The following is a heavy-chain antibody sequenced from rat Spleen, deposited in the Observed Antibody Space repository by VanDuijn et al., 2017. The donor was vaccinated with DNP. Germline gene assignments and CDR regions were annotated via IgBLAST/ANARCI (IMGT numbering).Heavy chain of an antibody. D-gene: IGHD1-2*01. V-gene: IGHV5-25*01. CDR1: GFSFRNYY. CDR2: ISHSDGTT. J-gene: IGHJ4*01. Sequence: EVQLVESGGGLVQPGGSLKLSCVASGFSFRNYYMAWVRQTPNRGLEWVAMISHSDGTTYYPDSVKGRFTISRDNAESSLYLQMNSLKSEDTAIYYCARGRLYPHYAMDAWGQGTSVTVSS. CDR3: ARGRLYPHYAMDA.